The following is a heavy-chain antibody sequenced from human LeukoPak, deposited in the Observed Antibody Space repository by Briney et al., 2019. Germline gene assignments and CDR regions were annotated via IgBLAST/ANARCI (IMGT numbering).Heavy chain of an antibody. CDR2: INHSGST. Sequence: SETLSLTCAVYGGSFSGYYWSWIRQPPRKGLEWIGEINHSGSTNYNPSLKSRVTISVGTSKNQFSLKLSSVTAADTAVYYCARAVAAAIRGWFDPWGQGTLVTVSS. J-gene: IGHJ5*02. D-gene: IGHD2-2*02. V-gene: IGHV4-34*01. CDR1: GGSFSGYY. CDR3: ARAVAAAIRGWFDP.